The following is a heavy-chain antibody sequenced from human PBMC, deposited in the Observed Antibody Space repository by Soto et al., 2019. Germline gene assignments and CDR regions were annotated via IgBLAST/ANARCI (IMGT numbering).Heavy chain of an antibody. D-gene: IGHD3-3*01. CDR3: ASRPRFLEWLSSPYYYYGMDV. V-gene: IGHV1-8*01. Sequence: GASVKVSCKASGYTFTSYDINWVRQATGQGLELMGWMNPNSGNTGYAQKFQGRVTMTRNTSISTAYMELSSLRSEDTAVYYCASRPRFLEWLSSPYYYYGMDVWGQGTTVTVYS. CDR1: GYTFTSYD. J-gene: IGHJ6*02. CDR2: MNPNSGNT.